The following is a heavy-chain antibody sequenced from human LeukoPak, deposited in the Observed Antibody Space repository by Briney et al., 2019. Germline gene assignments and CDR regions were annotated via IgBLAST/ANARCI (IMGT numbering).Heavy chain of an antibody. Sequence: SETLSLTCTVSGGPISSYYWSWIRQPAGKGLEWIGRIYTSGSTNYNPSLKSRVTMSVDTSKNQFSLKLSSVTAADTAVYYCARSRIAAAFVRGWFDPWGQGTLVTVSS. CDR2: IYTSGST. CDR3: ARSRIAAAFVRGWFDP. J-gene: IGHJ5*02. V-gene: IGHV4-4*07. CDR1: GGPISSYY. D-gene: IGHD6-13*01.